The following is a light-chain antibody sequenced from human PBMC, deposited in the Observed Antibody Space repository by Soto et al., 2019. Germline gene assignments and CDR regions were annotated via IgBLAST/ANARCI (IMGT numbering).Light chain of an antibody. Sequence: QSALTQPTSASGAPGQSVTISCTGTSSDVGGYNYVSWYQQHQGKAPKLMIYEVSKRPSGVPDRFSGSKSGNTASLTVSGLQPEDEADYYCSSYAGSNTSVFGTGTKVTVL. CDR3: SSYAGSNTSV. CDR1: SSDVGGYNY. V-gene: IGLV2-8*01. CDR2: EVS. J-gene: IGLJ1*01.